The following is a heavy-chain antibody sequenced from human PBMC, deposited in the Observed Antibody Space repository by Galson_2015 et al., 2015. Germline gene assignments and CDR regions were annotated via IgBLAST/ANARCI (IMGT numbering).Heavy chain of an antibody. J-gene: IGHJ4*02. CDR2: ISGSGGDT. CDR3: AKRTGSSGWYGIDC. CDR1: GFTFSNYA. D-gene: IGHD6-19*01. Sequence: SLRLSCAASGFTFSNYAMNWVRQAPGKGLDWVSAISGSGGDTEYADSVTGRFSISRDNSKNILYLEMNSLRAEDTAVYYCAKRTGSSGWYGIDCWGQGTLVTVSS. V-gene: IGHV3-23*01.